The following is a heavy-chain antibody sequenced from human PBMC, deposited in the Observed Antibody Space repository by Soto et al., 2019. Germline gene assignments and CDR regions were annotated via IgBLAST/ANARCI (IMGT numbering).Heavy chain of an antibody. Sequence: SETLSLTCAVYGGSFSGYYWSWIRQPPGKGLEWIGEINHSGSTNYNPSLKSRVTISVDTSKNQFSLKLSSVTAADTAVYYCASDGSGSYYNRWFDPWGQGTLVTVSS. J-gene: IGHJ5*02. CDR1: GGSFSGYY. CDR2: INHSGST. CDR3: ASDGSGSYYNRWFDP. V-gene: IGHV4-34*01. D-gene: IGHD3-10*01.